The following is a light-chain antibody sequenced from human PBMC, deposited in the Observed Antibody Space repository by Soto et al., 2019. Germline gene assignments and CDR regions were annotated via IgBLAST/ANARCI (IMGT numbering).Light chain of an antibody. J-gene: IGLJ3*02. V-gene: IGLV2-14*01. CDR2: EVT. CDR3: SSYTTTRSWV. CDR1: SSDVGGFDY. Sequence: QSVLTQPASVSGSPGQSITISCTGTSSDVGGFDYVSWYQQHPGKAPKLMISEVTNRPSGVSNRLSGSKSGNTASLTISGLQAEDEAYYYCSSYTTTRSWVFGGGTKLTVL.